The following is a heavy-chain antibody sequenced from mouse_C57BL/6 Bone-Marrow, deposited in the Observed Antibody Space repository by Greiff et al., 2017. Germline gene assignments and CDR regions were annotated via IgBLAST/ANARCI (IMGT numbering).Heavy chain of an antibody. D-gene: IGHD4-1*01. CDR1: GFTFSSYG. CDR3: ARRLLTGSY. V-gene: IGHV5-6*02. CDR2: ISSGGSYT. Sequence: EVKLQESGGDLVKPGGSLKLSCAASGFTFSSYGMSWVRQTPDKRLEWVATISSGGSYTYYPDSVKGRFTISRDNAKNTLYLQMSSLKSEDTAMYYCARRLLTGSYWGQGTLVTVSA. J-gene: IGHJ3*01.